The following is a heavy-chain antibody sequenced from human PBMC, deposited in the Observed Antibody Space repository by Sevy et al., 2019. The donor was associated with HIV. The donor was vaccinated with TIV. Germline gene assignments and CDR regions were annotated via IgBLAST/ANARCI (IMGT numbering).Heavy chain of an antibody. CDR2: IRGGGEST. J-gene: IGHJ4*02. D-gene: IGHD2-2*01. CDR3: AKGINCIGTSCNGY. V-gene: IGHV3-23*01. CDR1: GFNFSSHA. Sequence: GGSLRLSCAASGFNFSSHAMSWVRQAPGKGLEWVSTIRGGGESTLYADSVKGRFTISSDRSKNMLYLQMNSLRAEDTALYYCAKGINCIGTSCNGYWGQGTLVTVSS.